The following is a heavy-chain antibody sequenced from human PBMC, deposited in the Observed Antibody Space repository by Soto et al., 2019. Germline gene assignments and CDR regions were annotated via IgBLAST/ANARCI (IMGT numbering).Heavy chain of an antibody. D-gene: IGHD6-19*01. CDR3: ARVVWQWLDWFDP. CDR1: GGSISSYY. CDR2: IYYSGST. J-gene: IGHJ5*02. V-gene: IGHV4-59*01. Sequence: ETLSLTCTVSGGSISSYYWSWIRQPPGKGLEWIGYIYYSGSTNYNPSLKSRVTISVDTSKNQFSLKLSSVTAADTAVYYCARVVWQWLDWFDPWGQGTLVTVSS.